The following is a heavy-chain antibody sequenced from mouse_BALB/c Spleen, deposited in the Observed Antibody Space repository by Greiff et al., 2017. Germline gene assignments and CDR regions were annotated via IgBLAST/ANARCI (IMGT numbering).Heavy chain of an antibody. Sequence: VKLQESGPGLVAPSQSLSITCTVSGFSLTSYDISWIRQPPGKGLEWLGVIWTGGGTNYNSAFMSRLSISKDNSKSQVFLKMNSLQTDDTAIYYCVRDSSGYVGFAYWGQGTLVTVSA. J-gene: IGHJ3*01. D-gene: IGHD3-1*01. CDR2: IWTGGGT. CDR1: GFSLTSYD. CDR3: VRDSSGYVGFAY. V-gene: IGHV2-9-2*01.